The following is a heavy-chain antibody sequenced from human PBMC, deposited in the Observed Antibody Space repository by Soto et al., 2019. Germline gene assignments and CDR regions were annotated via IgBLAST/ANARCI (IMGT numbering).Heavy chain of an antibody. CDR1: GFTFSSYG. CDR2: ILYDGSDK. D-gene: IGHD3-10*01. CDR3: AKAGGGFGDFVHH. Sequence: QVQLVESGGSVVQPGRSLRRSCAASGFTFSSYGMHWVRQAPGKGLEWVTGILYDGSDKYYADSVKGRFTISRENSKNTLYLQMNSLRTEDSAVYYCAKAGGGFGDFVHHWGQRTPVTVSS. V-gene: IGHV3-30*18. J-gene: IGHJ4*02.